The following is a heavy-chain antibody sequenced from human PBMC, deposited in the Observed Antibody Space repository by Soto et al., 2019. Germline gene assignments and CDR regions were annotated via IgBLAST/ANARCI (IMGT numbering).Heavy chain of an antibody. CDR2: INHSGST. CDR3: ARGPGYCTNGVCYMLVRYGMDV. D-gene: IGHD2-8*01. Sequence: SETLSLTCAVYGGSLSGYYWSWIRQPPGKGLEWIGEINHSGSTNYNPSLKSRVTISVDTSKNRFPLKLSSVTAADTAVYYCARGPGYCTNGVCYMLVRYGMDVWGQGTTVTVSS. J-gene: IGHJ6*02. CDR1: GGSLSGYY. V-gene: IGHV4-34*01.